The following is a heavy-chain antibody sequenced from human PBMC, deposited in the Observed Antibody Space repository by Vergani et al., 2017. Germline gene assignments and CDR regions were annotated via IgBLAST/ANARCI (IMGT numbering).Heavy chain of an antibody. CDR3: DGSTAESDY. CDR2: IIPILGIA. V-gene: IGHV1-69*04. CDR1: GGTFSSYA. Sequence: QVQLVQSGAEVKKPGTSVKVSCKASGGTFSSYAISWGRQAPGQGLEWMGRIIPILGIANYAQKFQGRVTITADKSTSTAYMELSSLRSEDTAVYYCDGSTAESDYWGQGTLVTVSS. J-gene: IGHJ4*02. D-gene: IGHD1-14*01.